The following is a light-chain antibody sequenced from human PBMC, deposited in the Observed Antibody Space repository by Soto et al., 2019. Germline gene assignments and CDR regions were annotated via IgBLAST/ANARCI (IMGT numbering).Light chain of an antibody. Sequence: DIQLTQSPSSLSASVGDRVTITCQASQDISNHLNWYQQKPGKAPNLLNYDASDLETGIPSRFSGGGSGTFFSIHINRLQPEDIATYYCQKHDGVPLFGPGTKVEIK. CDR1: QDISNH. J-gene: IGKJ3*01. V-gene: IGKV1-33*01. CDR2: DAS. CDR3: QKHDGVPL.